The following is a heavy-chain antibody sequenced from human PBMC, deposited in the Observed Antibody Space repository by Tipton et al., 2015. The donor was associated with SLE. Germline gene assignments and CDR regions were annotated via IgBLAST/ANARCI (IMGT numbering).Heavy chain of an antibody. J-gene: IGHJ4*02. D-gene: IGHD1-26*01. CDR2: IYYSGST. CDR1: GGSISSYY. CDR3: ARGGYLYSGGFDY. Sequence: LSLTCTVSGGSISSYYWSWIRQPPGKGLEWIGYIYYSGSTNYGPSLKSRVTISVDTSKNQFSLKLSSVTAADTAVYHCARGGYLYSGGFDYWGQGTLVTVSS. V-gene: IGHV4-59*01.